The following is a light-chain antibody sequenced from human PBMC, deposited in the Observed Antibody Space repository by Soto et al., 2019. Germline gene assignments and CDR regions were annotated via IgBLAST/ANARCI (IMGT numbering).Light chain of an antibody. V-gene: IGKV3-20*01. CDR3: QQYGDSPIT. J-gene: IGKJ5*01. CDR1: ESVSSSL. CDR2: AAS. Sequence: DIVLTQSPGTLSLSQGERATLSCRASESVSSSLLAWYQQKPGQAPRLVIFAASSRATGIPDRFRGSGSGTDFTLTISGLEPGDFAVYYCQQYGDSPITFGQGTRLEIK.